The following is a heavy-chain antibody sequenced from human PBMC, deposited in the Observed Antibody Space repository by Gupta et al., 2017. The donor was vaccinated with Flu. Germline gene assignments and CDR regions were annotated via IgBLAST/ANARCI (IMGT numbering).Heavy chain of an antibody. CDR2: IYTSGST. CDR3: ARGREYCSSTSCYSLSGAPDY. CDR1: GGSISSGSYY. Sequence: QVQLQESGPGLVKPSQTLSLTCTVSGGSISSGSYYWSWIRQPAGKGLEWIGRIYTSGSTNYNPSLKSRVTISVDTSKNQFSLKLSSVTAADTAVYYCARGREYCSSTSCYSLSGAPDYWGQGTLVTVSS. V-gene: IGHV4-61*02. J-gene: IGHJ4*02. D-gene: IGHD2-2*01.